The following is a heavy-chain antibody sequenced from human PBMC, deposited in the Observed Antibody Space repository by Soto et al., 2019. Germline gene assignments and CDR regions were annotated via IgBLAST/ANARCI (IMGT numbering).Heavy chain of an antibody. D-gene: IGHD3-22*01. Sequence: QVQLVESGGGVVQPGRSLRLSCAASGFTFSGHGMHWVRQAPGKGLEWVGVIWYDGNNKCYADSVKGRFTISRDNSTTTLYLQMTSLRPEDTAVYYSARDADTSGYFHYSDYWGQGTVVTVSS. CDR2: IWYDGNNK. CDR1: GFTFSGHG. CDR3: ARDADTSGYFHYSDY. J-gene: IGHJ4*02. V-gene: IGHV3-33*01.